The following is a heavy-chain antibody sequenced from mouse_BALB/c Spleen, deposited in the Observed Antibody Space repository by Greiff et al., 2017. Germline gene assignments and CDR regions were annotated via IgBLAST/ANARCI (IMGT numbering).Heavy chain of an antibody. CDR2: ILPGSGST. J-gene: IGHJ4*01. Sequence: VQLQESGAELMKPGASVKISCKATGYTFSSYWIEWVKQRPGHGLEWIGEILPGSGSTNYNEKFKGKATFTADTSSNTAYMQLSSLTSEDSAVYYCARSDYGYPYYYAMDYWGQGTSVTVSS. CDR3: ARSDYGYPYYYAMDY. V-gene: IGHV1-9*01. CDR1: GYTFSSYW. D-gene: IGHD1-2*01.